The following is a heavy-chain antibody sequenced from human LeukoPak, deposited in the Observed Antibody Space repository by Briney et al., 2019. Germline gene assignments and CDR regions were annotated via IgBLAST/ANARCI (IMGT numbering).Heavy chain of an antibody. J-gene: IGHJ4*02. D-gene: IGHD2-21*02. CDR2: INHSGST. Sequence: SETLSLTCAVYGGSLSGYYWSWIRQPPGKGLEWIWEINHSGSTNYNPSLKSRVTISADTSKNQFSLKLSSVTAADTAVYYCARLAYCGGDCYWVDYWGQGTLVTVSS. CDR3: ARLAYCGGDCYWVDY. CDR1: GGSLSGYY. V-gene: IGHV4-34*01.